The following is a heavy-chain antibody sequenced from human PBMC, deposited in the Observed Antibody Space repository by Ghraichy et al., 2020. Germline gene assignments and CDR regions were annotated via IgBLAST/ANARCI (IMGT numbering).Heavy chain of an antibody. CDR1: GFTFSTYA. D-gene: IGHD6-19*01. CDR2: ISGGGDYT. J-gene: IGHJ2*01. CDR3: AKGSSSDWSDWYFDL. V-gene: IGHV3-23*01. Sequence: GGSLRLSCAASGFTFSTYAMSWVRQAPGKGLEWVSTISGGGDYTYYTDSVKGRFTISRENSKNTLYLQMNSLRPEDTAVYYCAKGSSSDWSDWYFDLWGRGTLVTVSS.